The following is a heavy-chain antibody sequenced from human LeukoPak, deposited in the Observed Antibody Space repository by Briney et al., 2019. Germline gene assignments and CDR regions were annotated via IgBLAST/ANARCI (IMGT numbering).Heavy chain of an antibody. V-gene: IGHV1-46*01. J-gene: IGHJ6*03. Sequence: GASVKVSCKASGYTFTSYGISWVRQAPGQGLEWMGFINPSGGSTSYAQKFQGRVTMTRDMSTSTAYMELRSLRSDDTAVYYCARGVSPGGDYMDVWGKGTTVTISS. D-gene: IGHD3-10*01. CDR3: ARGVSPGGDYMDV. CDR1: GYTFTSYG. CDR2: INPSGGST.